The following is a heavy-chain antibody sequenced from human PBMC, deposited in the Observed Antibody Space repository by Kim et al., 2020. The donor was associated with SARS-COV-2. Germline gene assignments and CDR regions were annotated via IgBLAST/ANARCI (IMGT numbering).Heavy chain of an antibody. J-gene: IGHJ3*01. CDR1: GGTFSSYA. CDR2: IFPIFGTA. V-gene: IGHV1-69*13. CDR3: ARETDIYYVILTGYYNAFDF. Sequence: SVKVSCKASGGTFSSYAISWVRQAPGQGLEWMGGIFPIFGTANYSQKFQVRVTITADESTSTAYMELSSLGSGHTAVYYCARETDIYYVILTGYYNAFDFLGQKTMVT. D-gene: IGHD3-9*01.